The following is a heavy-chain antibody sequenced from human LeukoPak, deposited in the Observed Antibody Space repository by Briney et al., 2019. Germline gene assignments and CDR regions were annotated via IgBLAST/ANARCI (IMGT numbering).Heavy chain of an antibody. J-gene: IGHJ3*02. D-gene: IGHD3-22*01. Sequence: PSETLSLTCTVSGDSINSLDLWSWVRQPPGKGLEWIGEINHSGSTNYNPSLKSRVTISVDTSKNQFSLKLSSVTAADTAVYYCASMGDYYDSSGYTILDAFDIWGQGTMVTVSS. CDR2: INHSGST. CDR1: GDSINSLDL. CDR3: ASMGDYYDSSGYTILDAFDI. V-gene: IGHV4-4*02.